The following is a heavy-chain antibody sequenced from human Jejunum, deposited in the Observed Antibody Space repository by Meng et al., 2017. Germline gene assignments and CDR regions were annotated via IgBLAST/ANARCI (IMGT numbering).Heavy chain of an antibody. Sequence: QVQLQQSGPGLVKPSQTLSLTCAITGGIVASNSAAWNWIRQSPSGGLEWLGRTYYRSKLYSDYAVSVKSRITINTDTSKNQLSLQLNSVTPEDTAVYYCARDESRLLRSWGQGTLVTVSS. CDR1: GGIVASNSAA. CDR3: ARDESRLLRS. D-gene: IGHD3-22*01. V-gene: IGHV6-1*01. J-gene: IGHJ5*02. CDR2: TYYRSKLYS.